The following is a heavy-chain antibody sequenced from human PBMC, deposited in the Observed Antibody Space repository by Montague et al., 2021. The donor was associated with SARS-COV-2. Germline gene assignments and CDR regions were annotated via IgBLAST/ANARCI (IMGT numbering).Heavy chain of an antibody. J-gene: IGHJ4*02. CDR1: GGSFGDDH. CDR2: IKQSGST. D-gene: IGHD3-22*01. Sequence: SETLSLTCAVYGGSFGDDHWSWIRQPPGKGLEWIGDIKQSGSTNYNPSLKSRGTISVDTSKNQFSLKLTSVTAAGTAVYFCARGHLSVSMIVVVFTSASYYFDYWGQGAQVTVSS. CDR3: ARGHLSVSMIVVVFTSASYYFDY. V-gene: IGHV4-34*01.